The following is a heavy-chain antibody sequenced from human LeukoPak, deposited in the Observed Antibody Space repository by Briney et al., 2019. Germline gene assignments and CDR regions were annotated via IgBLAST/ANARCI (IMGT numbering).Heavy chain of an antibody. CDR1: GFTFSSYG. CDR2: ISYDGSNK. J-gene: IGHJ4*02. D-gene: IGHD6-25*01. Sequence: GGSLRLSCAASGFTFSSYGMHWVRQAPGKGLEWVAVISYDGSNKYYADSVKGRFTISRDNSKNTLYLQMNSLRAEDTAVYYCAKRHGGSGWEYYFDYWGQGTLVTVSS. CDR3: AKRHGGSGWEYYFDY. V-gene: IGHV3-30*18.